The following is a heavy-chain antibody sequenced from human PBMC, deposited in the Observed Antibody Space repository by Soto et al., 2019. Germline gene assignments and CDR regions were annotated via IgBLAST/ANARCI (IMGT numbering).Heavy chain of an antibody. J-gene: IGHJ4*02. CDR3: ATETRGGTTFY. CDR2: ISGSGGST. CDR1: GFTFSSYG. Sequence: TGGSLRLSCAASGFTFSSYGMSWVRQAPGKGLEWVSAISGSGGSTYYADSVKGRFTISRDNSKNTLYLQMNSLRAEDTAVYYCATETRGGTTFYWGQGTLVTVSS. D-gene: IGHD3-16*01. V-gene: IGHV3-23*01.